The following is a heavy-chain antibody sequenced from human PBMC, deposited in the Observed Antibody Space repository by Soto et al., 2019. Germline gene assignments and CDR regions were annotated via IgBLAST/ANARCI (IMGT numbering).Heavy chain of an antibody. Sequence: GGSLRLSCAASGFTFSSYGMHWVRQAPGKGLEWVAVIWYDGSNKYYADSVKGRFTISRDNSKNTLYLQMNSLRAEDTAVYYYAREIAARPGFYYYYGMDVWGQGTTVTVSS. D-gene: IGHD6-6*01. CDR2: IWYDGSNK. CDR1: GFTFSSYG. V-gene: IGHV3-33*01. CDR3: AREIAARPGFYYYYGMDV. J-gene: IGHJ6*02.